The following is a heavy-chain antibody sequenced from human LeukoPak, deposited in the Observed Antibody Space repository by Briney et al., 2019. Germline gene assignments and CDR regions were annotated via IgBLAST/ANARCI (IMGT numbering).Heavy chain of an antibody. V-gene: IGHV3-30-3*01. Sequence: GGSLRLSCAASGFTFSSYAMHWVRQAPGKGLEWVAVISYDGSNKYYADSVKGRFTISRDNSKNTLYLQMNSLRAEVTAVYYCAYSAVAGTGWYFDYWGQGTLVTVSS. CDR1: GFTFSSYA. D-gene: IGHD6-19*01. CDR2: ISYDGSNK. CDR3: AYSAVAGTGWYFDY. J-gene: IGHJ4*02.